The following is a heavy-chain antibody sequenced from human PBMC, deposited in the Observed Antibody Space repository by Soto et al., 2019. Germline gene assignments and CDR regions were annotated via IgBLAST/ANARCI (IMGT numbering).Heavy chain of an antibody. CDR2: ISSSGSTI. Sequence: PGGSLRLSCAASGFTFSDYYMSWIRQAPGKGLEWVSYISSSGSTIYYADSVKGRFTISRDNAKNSLYLQMNSLRAEDTAVYYCARASQQQQLIYFDYWGQGTLVTVSS. V-gene: IGHV3-11*04. D-gene: IGHD6-13*01. CDR1: GFTFSDYY. CDR3: ARASQQQQLIYFDY. J-gene: IGHJ4*02.